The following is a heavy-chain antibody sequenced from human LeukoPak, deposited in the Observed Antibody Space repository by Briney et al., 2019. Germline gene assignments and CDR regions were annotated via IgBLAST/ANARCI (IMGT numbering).Heavy chain of an antibody. CDR1: GFTFSSHS. J-gene: IGHJ4*02. V-gene: IGHV3-21*01. D-gene: IGHD1-1*01. CDR3: ARDQNNWNEKDY. Sequence: PGGSLRLSCAASGFTFSSHSMNWVRQAPGKGLEWVSSISSSSSYIYYADSVKGRFTISRDNAKNSLYLQMNSLRAEDTAVYYCARDQNNWNEKDYWGQGTLVTVSS. CDR2: ISSSSSYI.